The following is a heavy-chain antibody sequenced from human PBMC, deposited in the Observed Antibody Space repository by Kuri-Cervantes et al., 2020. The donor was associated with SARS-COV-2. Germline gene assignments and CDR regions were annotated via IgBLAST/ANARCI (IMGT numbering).Heavy chain of an antibody. V-gene: IGHV3-74*01. Sequence: LSLTCAASGFTFSSYWMHWVRQAPGKGLVWVSRINSDGSSTSYADSVKGRFTISRDNAENTLYLQMNSLRAEDTAVYYCARGGAYGDYFRYWGQGTLVTVSS. CDR3: ARGGAYGDYFRY. D-gene: IGHD4-17*01. CDR2: INSDGSST. J-gene: IGHJ4*02. CDR1: GFTFSSYW.